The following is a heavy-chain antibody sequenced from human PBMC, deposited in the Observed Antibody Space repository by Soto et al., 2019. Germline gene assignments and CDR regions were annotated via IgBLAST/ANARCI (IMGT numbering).Heavy chain of an antibody. J-gene: IGHJ5*02. CDR3: ARRVISSYWFDH. CDR2: IIPIFGTA. Sequence: QVQLVQSGAEVKKPGSSVKVSCKASGGTFSIYANSWVRQSPGQGLEGMGLIIPIFGTAYYEQKFQGRVTIDAAESTGTAYMELRSLRSQATAVYYCARRVISSYWFDHCGQGPLVPVSS. CDR1: GGTFSIYA. D-gene: IGHD3-10*01. V-gene: IGHV1-69*01.